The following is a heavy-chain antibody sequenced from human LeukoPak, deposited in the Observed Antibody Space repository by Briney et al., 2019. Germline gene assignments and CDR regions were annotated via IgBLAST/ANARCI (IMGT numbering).Heavy chain of an antibody. Sequence: SVTVSCKASGGTFSSYTISRVRQAPGQGLEWMGRIIPILGIANYAQKFQGRVTITADKSTSTAYMELSSLRSEDTAVYYCARWPDYYDSSGSCYFDYWGQGTLVTVPS. V-gene: IGHV1-69*02. J-gene: IGHJ4*02. CDR2: IIPILGIA. CDR1: GGTFSSYT. D-gene: IGHD3-22*01. CDR3: ARWPDYYDSSGSCYFDY.